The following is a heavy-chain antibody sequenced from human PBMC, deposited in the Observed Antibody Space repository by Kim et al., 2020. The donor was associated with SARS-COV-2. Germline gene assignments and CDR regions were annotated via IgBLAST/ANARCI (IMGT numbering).Heavy chain of an antibody. V-gene: IGHV1-69*13. J-gene: IGHJ6*02. Sequence: SVKVPCKASGGTFSSYAISWVRQAPGQGLEWMGGIIPIFGTANYAQKFQGRVTITADESTSTAYMELSSLRSEDTAVYYCARPSSSHDYYYYYGMDVWGQGTTVTVSS. D-gene: IGHD6-6*01. CDR3: ARPSSSHDYYYYYGMDV. CDR1: GGTFSSYA. CDR2: IIPIFGTA.